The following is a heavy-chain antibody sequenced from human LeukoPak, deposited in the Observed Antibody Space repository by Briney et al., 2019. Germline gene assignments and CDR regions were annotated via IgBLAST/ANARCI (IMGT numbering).Heavy chain of an antibody. CDR3: ARQRYSGSYYFDY. CDR1: GGSITNYY. J-gene: IGHJ4*02. CDR2: IYYSGST. Sequence: SETLSLTCTVSGGSITNYYWSWIRQPLGKGLEWMGYIYYSGSTNYNPSLKSRVTISVDTSKKQFSLSLSSVTAADTAVYYCARQRYSGSYYFDYWGQGTLVTVSS. V-gene: IGHV4-59*08. D-gene: IGHD1-26*01.